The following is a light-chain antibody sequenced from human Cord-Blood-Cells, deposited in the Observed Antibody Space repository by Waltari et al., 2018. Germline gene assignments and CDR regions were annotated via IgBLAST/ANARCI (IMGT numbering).Light chain of an antibody. CDR3: FSYAGSSTFWV. J-gene: IGLJ3*02. CDR2: EGS. Sequence: QSALTQPSSVSGSPGQSFTISCTGTSSAVGSYNIVSWYQQHPGKAPKLMNYEGSKRPSGASNRFSGAKSVKTAALTSSGVQAEDEADYYCFSYAGSSTFWVFGGGTKLTVL. CDR1: SSAVGSYNI. V-gene: IGLV2-23*01.